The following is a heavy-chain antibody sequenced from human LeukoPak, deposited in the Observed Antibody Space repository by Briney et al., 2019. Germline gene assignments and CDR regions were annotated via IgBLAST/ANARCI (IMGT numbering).Heavy chain of an antibody. Sequence: PSETLSLTCTVSGGSISSYYWSWIRQPPGKGLGWIGYIYYSGSTNYNPSLKSRVTISVDTSKNQFSLKLSSVTAADTAVYYCASGDYDSSGYFYGSDYYYGMDVWGQGTTVTVSS. CDR2: IYYSGST. V-gene: IGHV4-59*12. J-gene: IGHJ6*02. CDR1: GGSISSYY. CDR3: ASGDYDSSGYFYGSDYYYGMDV. D-gene: IGHD3-22*01.